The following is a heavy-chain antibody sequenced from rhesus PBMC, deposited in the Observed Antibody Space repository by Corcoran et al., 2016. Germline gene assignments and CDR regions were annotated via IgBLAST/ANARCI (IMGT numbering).Heavy chain of an antibody. CDR3: ASLGVAAAYFDY. Sequence: QLQLQESGPGLVKPSETLFVTCAVSGGSISSSYWSWIRQAPGKGLEWIGYSYGSGSSPNSNPSLKSRVTLSVDTSKNQLSLKLSSVTAADTAVYYCASLGVAAAYFDYWGQGVLVTVSS. V-gene: IGHV4-169*02. CDR1: GGSISSSY. J-gene: IGHJ4*01. D-gene: IGHD6-43*01. CDR2: SYGSGSSP.